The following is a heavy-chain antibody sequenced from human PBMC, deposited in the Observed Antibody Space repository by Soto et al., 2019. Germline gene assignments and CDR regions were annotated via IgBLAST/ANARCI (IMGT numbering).Heavy chain of an antibody. V-gene: IGHV3-33*01. D-gene: IGHD5-12*01. J-gene: IGHJ4*02. CDR2: IWYDGSNK. CDR3: VRDSRWLFDS. Sequence: QVQLVESGGGVVQPGRSLRLSCAASGFTFSSYGMHWVRQAPGKGLEWVAVIWYDGSNKYYADSVKGRFTISRDDSKNTVFLQMNSLRAEDTAVYFCVRDSRWLFDSWGQGTLVTVSS. CDR1: GFTFSSYG.